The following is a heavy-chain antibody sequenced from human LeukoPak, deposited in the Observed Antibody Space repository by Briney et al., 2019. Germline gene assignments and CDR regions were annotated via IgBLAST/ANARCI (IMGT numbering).Heavy chain of an antibody. CDR3: AREVQWELPDY. Sequence: GGSLRLSCAASGFTFSNYEMNWVRQAPGKGLEWVSYTTADGTRKYDADSVKGRFTISRDNAKNSLYLHMNSLRVDDTAIYYCAREVQWELPDYWGQGALVTVSS. D-gene: IGHD1-26*01. J-gene: IGHJ4*02. V-gene: IGHV3-48*03. CDR2: TTADGTRK. CDR1: GFTFSNYE.